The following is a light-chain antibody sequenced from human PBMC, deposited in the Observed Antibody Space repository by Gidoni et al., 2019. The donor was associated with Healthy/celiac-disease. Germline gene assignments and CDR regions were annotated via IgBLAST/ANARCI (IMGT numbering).Light chain of an antibody. V-gene: IGKV4-1*01. CDR3: QQYYSTPCS. CDR1: QSVLYSSNNKNY. CDR2: WAS. J-gene: IGKJ2*04. Sequence: IVMTPSPDSLAVSLGERATINCKSSQSVLYSSNNKNYLAWYQQKPGQPPKLLIYWASTRESGVPDRFSGSGSGTDFTLTISSLQAEDVAVYYCQQYYSTPCSFGQGTKLEIK.